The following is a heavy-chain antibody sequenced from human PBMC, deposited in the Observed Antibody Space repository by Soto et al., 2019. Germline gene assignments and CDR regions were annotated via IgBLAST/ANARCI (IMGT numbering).Heavy chain of an antibody. J-gene: IGHJ4*02. D-gene: IGHD5-12*01. V-gene: IGHV3-53*01. CDR3: ASARNSGYYIDY. CDR2: IYSGGST. Sequence: EVQLVESGGGLIQPGGSLRLSCAASGFTVSSNYMSWVRQAPGKGLEWVSVIYSGGSTYYADSVKGRFTISRDNSKNTLYLQMNSVRAEATAVYYCASARNSGYYIDYWGQGTLVTVCS. CDR1: GFTVSSNY.